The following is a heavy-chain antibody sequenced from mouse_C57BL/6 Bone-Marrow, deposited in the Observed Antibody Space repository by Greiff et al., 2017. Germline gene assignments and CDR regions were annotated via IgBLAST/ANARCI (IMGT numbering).Heavy chain of an antibody. V-gene: IGHV3-6*01. CDR3: ARARITTVLASNYFDY. CDR2: ISYDGSN. J-gene: IGHJ2*01. Sequence: EVKLQESGPGLVKPSQSLSLTCSVTGYSITSGYYWNWIRQFPGNKLEWMGYISYDGSNNYNPSLKNRISITRDTSKNQFFLKLNSVTTEDTATYYCARARITTVLASNYFDYWGQGTTLTVSS. CDR1: GYSITSGYY. D-gene: IGHD1-1*01.